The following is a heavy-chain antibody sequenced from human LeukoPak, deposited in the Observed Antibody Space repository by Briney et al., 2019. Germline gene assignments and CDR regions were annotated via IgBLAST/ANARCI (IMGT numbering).Heavy chain of an antibody. Sequence: GGSLRLSCAASGFTFSSYAMSWVRQAPGKGLVWVSRISPDGSSTTYADSAKGRFTISRDNAKDTLYLQMNSLRTDDTAVYYCAKDFAKYCSGGCDFQDWGQGTLVTVSS. J-gene: IGHJ1*01. V-gene: IGHV3-23*01. CDR1: GFTFSSYA. CDR2: ISPDGSST. CDR3: AKDFAKYCSGGCDFQD. D-gene: IGHD2-15*01.